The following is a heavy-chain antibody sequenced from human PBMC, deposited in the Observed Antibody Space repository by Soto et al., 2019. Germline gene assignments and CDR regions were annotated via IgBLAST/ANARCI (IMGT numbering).Heavy chain of an antibody. CDR3: ASDSPTGRPLYCGCDCCIDP. D-gene: IGHD2-21*02. J-gene: IGHJ5*02. Sequence: ASVKVSCKAAGYTFTSYAMHWVRQAPGQRLEWMGWINAGNGNTKYSQRFQGRVTITRDTSASTAYMELSSLRSEDTAAYYCASDSPTGRPLYCGCDCCIDPWCHGTLVTVSS. V-gene: IGHV1-3*01. CDR2: INAGNGNT. CDR1: GYTFTSYA.